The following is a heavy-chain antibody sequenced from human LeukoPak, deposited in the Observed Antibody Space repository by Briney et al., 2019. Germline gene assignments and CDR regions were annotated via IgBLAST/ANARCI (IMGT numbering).Heavy chain of an antibody. CDR2: INSDGSST. V-gene: IGHV3-74*01. CDR1: GFTFSSYW. Sequence: GGSLRLSCAASGFTFSSYWMHWVLQAPGKGLVWVSRINSDGSSTSYADSVKGRFTISRDNAKNTLYLQMNSLRAEDTAVYYCARDNYGDYEDYWGQGTLVTVSS. J-gene: IGHJ4*02. D-gene: IGHD4-17*01. CDR3: ARDNYGDYEDY.